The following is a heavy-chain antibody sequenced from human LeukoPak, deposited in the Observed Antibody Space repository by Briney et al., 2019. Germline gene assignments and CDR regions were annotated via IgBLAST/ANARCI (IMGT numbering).Heavy chain of an antibody. CDR2: IIPILGIA. CDR1: GGTFSSYA. J-gene: IGHJ4*02. V-gene: IGHV1-69*04. CDR3: ARRAASRDYYFDY. D-gene: IGHD2-15*01. Sequence: GSSVKVSCRASGGTFSSYAISWVRQAPGQGLEWMGRIIPILGIANYAQKFQGRVTITADKSTSTAYMEMSSLRSEDTAVHYCARRAASRDYYFDYWGQGTLVTVSS.